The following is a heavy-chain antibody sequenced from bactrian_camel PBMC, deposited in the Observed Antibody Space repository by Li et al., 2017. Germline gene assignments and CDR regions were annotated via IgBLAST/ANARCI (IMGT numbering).Heavy chain of an antibody. CDR1: GYAPDGYC. D-gene: IGHD3*01. CDR2: IDSDGRI. Sequence: HVQLVESGGGSVQAGGSLRLSCVASGYAPDGYCMGWFRQGPGKEREGVAGIDSDGRISYTDAVMDRFTISRDNAKDTLYLQMNSLKIEDTAVYYCALGSSRQATMTARGKGTQVTVS. V-gene: IGHV3S55*01. J-gene: IGHJ4*01.